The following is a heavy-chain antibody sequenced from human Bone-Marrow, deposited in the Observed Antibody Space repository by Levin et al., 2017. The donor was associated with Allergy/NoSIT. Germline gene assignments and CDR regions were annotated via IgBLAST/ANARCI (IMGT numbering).Heavy chain of an antibody. Sequence: ASVKVSCKASGYTFANSDITWVRQAPGHGLEWMGWISTYSGNTNYAQNLQGRVTVTTDTFTSTAYMELRSLRSDDTAVYYCARGGPNWNYDYWGQGTLVTVSS. CDR2: ISTYSGNT. CDR3: ARGGPNWNYDY. CDR1: GYTFANSD. D-gene: IGHD1-7*01. V-gene: IGHV1-18*01. J-gene: IGHJ4*02.